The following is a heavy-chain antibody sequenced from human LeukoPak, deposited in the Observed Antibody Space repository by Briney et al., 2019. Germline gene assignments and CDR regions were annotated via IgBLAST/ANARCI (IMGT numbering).Heavy chain of an antibody. J-gene: IGHJ4*02. CDR2: IKQDGSDR. V-gene: IGHV3-7*03. D-gene: IGHD6-19*01. CDR3: VRNLAVAGTCFDS. Sequence: GGPLRLSCAACGFTFSNYCMSWVRQAPGTGLEWVANIKQDGSDRNYVTSVRGRFTISRDNAESSLYLQMNSLRVEDTAVYYCVRNLAVAGTCFDSWGQGTLVTVSS. CDR1: GFTFSNYC.